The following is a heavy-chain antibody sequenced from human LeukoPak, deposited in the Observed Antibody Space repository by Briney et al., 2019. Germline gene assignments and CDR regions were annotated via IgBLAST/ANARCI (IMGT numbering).Heavy chain of an antibody. CDR3: AKDPPHWAHGSSWYRGNYFDY. V-gene: IGHV3-23*01. D-gene: IGHD6-13*01. CDR1: VFTFSSYA. J-gene: IGHJ4*02. Sequence: GGSLRLSCAASVFTFSSYAMSLVRQAPGKGLEWVSAISGSGGSTYYADSVKGRFTISRDNSKNTLYLQMNSLRAEDTAVYYCAKDPPHWAHGSSWYRGNYFDYWGQGTLVTVSS. CDR2: ISGSGGST.